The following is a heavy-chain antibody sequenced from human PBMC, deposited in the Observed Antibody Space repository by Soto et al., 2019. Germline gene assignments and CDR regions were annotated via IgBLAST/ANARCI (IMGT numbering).Heavy chain of an antibody. J-gene: IGHJ4*02. CDR2: IYWDDDT. CDR1: GFSLTTRGVG. V-gene: IGHV2-5*02. CDR3: AHSSGIRGIIGSYY. Sequence: QITLKESGPTLVKPTQTLTLTCTFSGFSLTTRGVGVGWIRQPPGKALEWLALIYWDDDTRFNPSLTSRLTSTKDTSKNQVVLTMTNMGPVDTATYYCAHSSGIRGIIGSYYWGQGALVTVSS. D-gene: IGHD3-10*01.